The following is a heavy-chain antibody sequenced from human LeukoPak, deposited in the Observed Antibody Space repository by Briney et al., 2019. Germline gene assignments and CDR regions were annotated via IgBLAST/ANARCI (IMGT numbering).Heavy chain of an antibody. V-gene: IGHV3-48*03. CDR2: ISPTFTTV. D-gene: IGHD6-13*01. J-gene: IGHJ6*03. CDR3: ARDRTAADGYYYYYMDV. CDR1: GFPFSSIE. Sequence: GGSLRLSCAASGFPFSSIEMNWVRQAPGKGLEWVAYISPTFTTVYSPDSVKGRFTISRDNSKNLLFLQMNSLRAEDTAVYYCARDRTAADGYYYYYMDVWGKGTTVTVSS.